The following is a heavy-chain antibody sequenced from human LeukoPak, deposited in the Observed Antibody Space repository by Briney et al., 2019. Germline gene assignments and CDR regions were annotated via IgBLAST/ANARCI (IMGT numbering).Heavy chain of an antibody. Sequence: GGSLRLSRAASGFTVSSNYMSWVRQAPGKGLEWVSVIYSSGSTYYADSVKGRFTISRDNSKNTLYLQMNSLRAEDTAVYHCARDGSSGSRDAFDIWGQGTMVTVSS. J-gene: IGHJ3*02. V-gene: IGHV3-53*01. CDR1: GFTVSSNY. D-gene: IGHD6-19*01. CDR2: IYSSGST. CDR3: ARDGSSGSRDAFDI.